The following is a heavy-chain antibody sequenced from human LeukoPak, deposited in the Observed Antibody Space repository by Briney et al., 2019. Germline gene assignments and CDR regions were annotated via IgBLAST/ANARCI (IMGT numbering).Heavy chain of an antibody. D-gene: IGHD7-27*01. CDR1: GGSISSSSYY. CDR2: IYYSGST. V-gene: IGHV4-39*07. J-gene: IGHJ6*02. CDR3: ARGSGRYYYYGVDV. Sequence: PSETLSLTCTVSGGSISSSSYYWGWIRQPPGKGLEWIGTIYYSGSTYYNPSLKSRVTISIDTAKNQFSLQVRSVTAADTAVYYCARGSGRYYYYGVDVWGQGTTVAVSS.